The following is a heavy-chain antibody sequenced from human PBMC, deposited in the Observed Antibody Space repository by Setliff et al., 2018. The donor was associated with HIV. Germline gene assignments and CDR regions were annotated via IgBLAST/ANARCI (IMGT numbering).Heavy chain of an antibody. D-gene: IGHD3-16*01. CDR2: IWYDGSKK. Sequence: PGGSLRLSCVASGFSFSAYGMYWVRQAPGKGLEWVAFIWYDGSKKYYADSVKGRFTVSRDNARSSLYLQVNSLRSDDTAVYYCARDLIWGFDYWGQGTPVTVSS. CDR1: GFSFSAYG. CDR3: ARDLIWGFDY. V-gene: IGHV3-33*01. J-gene: IGHJ4*02.